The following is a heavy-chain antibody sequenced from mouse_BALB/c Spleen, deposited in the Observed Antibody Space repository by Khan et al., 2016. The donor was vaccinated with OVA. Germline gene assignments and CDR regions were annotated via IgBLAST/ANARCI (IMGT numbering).Heavy chain of an antibody. CDR1: GYTFTSYW. CDR3: ARGGYGSLAY. CDR2: INPSNGRT. V-gene: IGHV1S81*02. Sequence: QVQLQQSGAELVKPGASVKLSCKASGYTFTSYWMHWVRQRPGQGLQWIGYINPSNGRTHNNERFKTKATLTVDKSSSPAYMQLSSLTSEDSAVFYCARGGYGSLAYWGQGTLVTVSA. D-gene: IGHD2-10*02. J-gene: IGHJ3*01.